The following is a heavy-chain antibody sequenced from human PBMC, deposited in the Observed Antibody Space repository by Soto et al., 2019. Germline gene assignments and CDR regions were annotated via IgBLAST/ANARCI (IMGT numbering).Heavy chain of an antibody. Sequence: EVQLLESGGGLVQPGGSLRLSCAASGFTFSTYAMSWVRQAPGKGLEWVSTITTSGGNTYYADSVQGRFTISRDNSQNTRYLQMNSLRAEDTAVYYCAGRYCTNGVCYTNYDYYIDVWGKGTTVTVSS. J-gene: IGHJ6*03. CDR3: AGRYCTNGVCYTNYDYYIDV. D-gene: IGHD2-8*01. V-gene: IGHV3-23*01. CDR2: ITTSGGNT. CDR1: GFTFSTYA.